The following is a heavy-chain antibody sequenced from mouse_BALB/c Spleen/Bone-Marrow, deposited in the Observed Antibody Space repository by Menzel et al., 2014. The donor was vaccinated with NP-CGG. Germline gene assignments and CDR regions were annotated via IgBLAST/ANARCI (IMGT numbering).Heavy chain of an antibody. J-gene: IGHJ2*01. CDR2: IYPGDDET. CDR1: GYAFSLYW. CDR3: ARGGISIDY. V-gene: IGHV1-80*01. Sequence: GQGEESGAELGRTGASVMISCKAFGYAFSLYWVNWAKPRPGQGFEWIGQIYPGDDETDYNGKFKGKATLTADRSSSTADMQLGSLTSEDSAVYFCARGGISIDYLGHRTPRSVPS.